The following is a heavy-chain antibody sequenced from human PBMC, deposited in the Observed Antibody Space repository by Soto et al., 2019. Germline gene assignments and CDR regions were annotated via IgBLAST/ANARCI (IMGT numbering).Heavy chain of an antibody. CDR2: IYYSGST. J-gene: IGHJ4*02. CDR3: ATRGGTDQVTTPFDY. V-gene: IGHV4-59*01. D-gene: IGHD4-4*01. CDR1: GGSISSYY. Sequence: SETLSLTCTVSGGSISSYYWSWIRQPPGKGLEWIGYIYYSGSTNYNPSLKSRVTRSVDTSKNQFYLKLSSVTAADTAVYYWATRGGTDQVTTPFDYWGQGTLVTVSS.